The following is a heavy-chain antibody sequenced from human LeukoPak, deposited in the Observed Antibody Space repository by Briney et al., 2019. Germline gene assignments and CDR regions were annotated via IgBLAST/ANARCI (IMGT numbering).Heavy chain of an antibody. D-gene: IGHD3-22*01. CDR1: GGSISSGGYS. CDR3: ARGITTIVDY. CDR2: IYHSGST. J-gene: IGHJ4*02. Sequence: SETLFLTCAVSGGSISSGGYSWSWIRQPPGTGLEWIGYIYHSGSTYYNPSLKSRVTISVDTSKNQFSLKLSSVTAADTAVYYCARGITTIVDYWGQGTLVTVSS. V-gene: IGHV4-30-2*01.